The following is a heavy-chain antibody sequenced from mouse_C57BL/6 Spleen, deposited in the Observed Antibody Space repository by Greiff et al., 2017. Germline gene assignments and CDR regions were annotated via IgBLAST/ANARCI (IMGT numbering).Heavy chain of an antibody. CDR3: ARASYDYDYAMDY. CDR2: IYPGDGDT. CDR1: GYAFSSSW. J-gene: IGHJ4*01. V-gene: IGHV1-82*01. Sequence: VQGVESGPELVKPGASVKISCKASGYAFSSSWMNWVKQRPGKGLEWIGRIYPGDGDTNYNGKFKGKATLTADKSSSTAYMQLSSLTSEDSAVYFCARASYDYDYAMDYWGQGTSVTVSS. D-gene: IGHD2-4*01.